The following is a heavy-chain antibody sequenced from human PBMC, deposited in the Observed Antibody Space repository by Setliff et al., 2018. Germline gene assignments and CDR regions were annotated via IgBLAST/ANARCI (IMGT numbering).Heavy chain of an antibody. J-gene: IGHJ1*01. CDR2: INPSGGYT. V-gene: IGHV1-46*01. CDR3: ARAHCIGGYCYYGYFQY. Sequence: ASVKVSCKASGYTFTNNYIHWVRQAPGQGLEWLGLINPSGGYTNYAQKFQDRITLTRDTPTNTLYMELGSLRSEDTAVYFCARAHCIGGYCYYGYFQYWGQGTLVTGSS. CDR1: GYTFTNNY. D-gene: IGHD2-21*02.